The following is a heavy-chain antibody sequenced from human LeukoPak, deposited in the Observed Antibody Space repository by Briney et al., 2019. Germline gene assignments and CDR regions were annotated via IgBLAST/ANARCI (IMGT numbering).Heavy chain of an antibody. V-gene: IGHV3-33*01. Sequence: GGSLRLSCAASGFTFSSYGMHWVRQAPGKGLEWVAVIWYDGSNKYYADSVKGRFTISRDNSKNTLYLQMNSLRAEDTAVYYCAREVATPVDYEILTGYYPTDYWGQGTLVTVSS. D-gene: IGHD3-9*01. J-gene: IGHJ4*02. CDR1: GFTFSSYG. CDR3: AREVATPVDYEILTGYYPTDY. CDR2: IWYDGSNK.